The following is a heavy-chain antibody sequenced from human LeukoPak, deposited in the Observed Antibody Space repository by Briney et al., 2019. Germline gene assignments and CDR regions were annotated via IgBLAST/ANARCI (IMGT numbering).Heavy chain of an antibody. D-gene: IGHD3-3*01. Sequence: PGGSLRLSCAASGFTFSSYWMSWVRQAPGKGLEWVANIKQDGSEKYYVDSVKGRFTISRDNAKNSLYLQMNSLRAEDTAVYYCARRGFWSGYYMAYYYYGMDVWGQGTTVTVSS. CDR1: GFTFSSYW. CDR3: ARRGFWSGYYMAYYYYGMDV. J-gene: IGHJ6*02. V-gene: IGHV3-7*01. CDR2: IKQDGSEK.